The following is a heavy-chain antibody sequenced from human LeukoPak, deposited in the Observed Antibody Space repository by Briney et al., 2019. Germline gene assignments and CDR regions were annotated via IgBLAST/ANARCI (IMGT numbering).Heavy chain of an antibody. CDR1: GGSISSYY. V-gene: IGHV4-59*01. J-gene: IGHJ4*02. Sequence: PSETLSLTCTVSGGSISSYYWSWIRQRPGRGLEWIGYIYYSGSTNYNPSLQSRVTISVDTSKNQFSLKLSSVTAADTAVYYCARVVRGYSYGFPDYWGQGTLVTVSS. D-gene: IGHD5-18*01. CDR3: ARVVRGYSYGFPDY. CDR2: IYYSGST.